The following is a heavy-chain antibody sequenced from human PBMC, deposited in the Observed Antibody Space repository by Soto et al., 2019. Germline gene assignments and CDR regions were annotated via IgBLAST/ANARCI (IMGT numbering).Heavy chain of an antibody. D-gene: IGHD2-8*01. CDR3: ARHPHNIVLMVYSNPPDY. CDR2: LSYDGSNK. V-gene: IGHV3-30-3*01. CDR1: GFTFSSYA. Sequence: GGSLRLSCTASGFTFSSYAMHWVRQAPGKGLEWVAILSYDGSNKYYADSVKGRFTISRDNSDNTVYLQMNSLRAEDTAVYYCARHPHNIVLMVYSNPPDYWAQGTLVPVSS. J-gene: IGHJ4*02.